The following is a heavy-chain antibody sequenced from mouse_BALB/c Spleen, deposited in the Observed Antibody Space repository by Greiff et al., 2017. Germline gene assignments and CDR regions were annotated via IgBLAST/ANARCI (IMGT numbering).Heavy chain of an antibody. D-gene: IGHD1-1*01. Sequence: EVMLVESGGGLVQPGGSLRLSCATSGFTFTDYYMSWVRQPPGKALEWLGFIRNKANGYTTEYSASVKGRFTISRDNSQSILYLQMNTLRAEDSATYYCARGYGSSYEFAYWGQGTLVTVSA. CDR3: ARGYGSSYEFAY. CDR1: GFTFTDYY. J-gene: IGHJ3*01. V-gene: IGHV7-3*02. CDR2: IRNKANGYTT.